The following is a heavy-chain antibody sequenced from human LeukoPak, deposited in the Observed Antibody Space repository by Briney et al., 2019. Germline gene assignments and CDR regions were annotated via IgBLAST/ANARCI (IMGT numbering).Heavy chain of an antibody. D-gene: IGHD2-2*01. CDR1: GYTFTSYD. V-gene: IGHV1-8*03. CDR3: AKDLGYCSSTSCYASFDY. Sequence: ASVKVSCKASGYTFTSYDINWVRQATGQGLEWMGWMNPNSGNTGYAQKFQGRVTITRNTSISTAYMELSSLRSEDTAVYYCAKDLGYCSSTSCYASFDYWGQGTLVTVSS. CDR2: MNPNSGNT. J-gene: IGHJ4*02.